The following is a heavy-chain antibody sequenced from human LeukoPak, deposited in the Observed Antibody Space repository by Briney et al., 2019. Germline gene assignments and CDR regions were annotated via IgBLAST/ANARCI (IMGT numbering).Heavy chain of an antibody. V-gene: IGHV3-48*01. Sequence: GESLKISCKGSGYSFTSYWIGWVRQAPGKGLEWVSYISSSSSIYYADSVKGRFTISRDNAKNSLYLQMNSLRAEDTAVYYCVRQLVSWGQGTLVTVSS. CDR1: GYSFTSYW. D-gene: IGHD6-6*01. CDR2: ISSSSSI. CDR3: VRQLVS. J-gene: IGHJ5*02.